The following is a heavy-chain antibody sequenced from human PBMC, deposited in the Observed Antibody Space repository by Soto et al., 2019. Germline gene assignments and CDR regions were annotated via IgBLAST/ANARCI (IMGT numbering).Heavy chain of an antibody. V-gene: IGHV3-15*07. CDR1: GITFSKAW. J-gene: IGHJ6*02. CDR2: IKSKIDGGTT. CDR3: TTYCSSTSCDSYYYHTMDV. Sequence: EVQLVESGGGLVKPGGSLRLSCAASGITFSKAWMNWVRQAPGKGLEWVGRIKSKIDGGTTDYAAPANGRLTISRDESKNTLYLQMNSLKTEDTAVYYCTTYCSSTSCDSYYYHTMDVWGQGTTVTGSS. D-gene: IGHD2-2*01.